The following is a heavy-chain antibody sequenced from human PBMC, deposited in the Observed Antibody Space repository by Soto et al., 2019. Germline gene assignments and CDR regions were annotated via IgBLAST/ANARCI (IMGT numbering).Heavy chain of an antibody. CDR2: IYHSGST. CDR3: XXXXXXXXXLXY. CDR1: XXXXXXXXX. V-gene: IGHV4-4*02. J-gene: IGHJ4*02. Sequence: QVQLQESGPGLVKPSGTLSLTCAVSXXXXXXXXXXXXXRXXXGXGLEWIGEIYHSGSTNYNPSLKSRVXISVXKSKNQFSLXXXXXXXXXXXXXXXXXXXXXXXXLXYWGQGTLVTVSS.